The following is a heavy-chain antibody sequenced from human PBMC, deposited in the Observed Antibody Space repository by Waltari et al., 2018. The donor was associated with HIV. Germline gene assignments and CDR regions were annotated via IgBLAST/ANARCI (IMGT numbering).Heavy chain of an antibody. CDR1: GFTFSNSA. CDR3: ARDARWPFHYFDY. J-gene: IGHJ4*02. Sequence: QVQLVESGGGVVQPGRSLRLSCAASGFTFSNSAIQWVRQAPGKGLEWVAVISYDGSNKYYADSVKGRFTISRDNSKNTLYLQMNSLRAEDTAVYYCARDARWPFHYFDYWGQGTLVTVSS. V-gene: IGHV3-30*01. D-gene: IGHD2-15*01. CDR2: ISYDGSNK.